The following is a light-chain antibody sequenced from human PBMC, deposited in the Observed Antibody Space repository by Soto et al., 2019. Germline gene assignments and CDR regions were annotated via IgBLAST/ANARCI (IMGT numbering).Light chain of an antibody. V-gene: IGKV1-39*01. CDR3: QQSHSKPGIT. CDR1: QTISNF. J-gene: IGKJ4*01. Sequence: DIQMTQSPSSLSASVGDRVTITCRASQTISNFLNWYQQKPGQAPNLLIYATSSLQRGVPSRFSGSGSGTDFTLTISSLQPEDFATYYCQQSHSKPGITFGGGTKVEIK. CDR2: ATS.